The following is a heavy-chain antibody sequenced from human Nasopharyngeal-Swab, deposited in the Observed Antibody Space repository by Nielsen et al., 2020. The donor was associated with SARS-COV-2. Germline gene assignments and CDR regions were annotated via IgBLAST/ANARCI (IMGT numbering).Heavy chain of an antibody. CDR1: GGSIRNSY. CDR3: ARHGADCTNGVCQTYFYFRMDV. D-gene: IGHD2-8*01. Sequence: SETLSLTCTVSGGSIRNSYWSWIRQPPGKGLEWIGLIYSSGSTNSNPSLKSRVTISVDTSRNQFSLKLSSVTAADTAVYYCARHGADCTNGVCQTYFYFRMDVWGQGTTVSVSS. J-gene: IGHJ6*02. CDR2: IYSSGST. V-gene: IGHV4-59*08.